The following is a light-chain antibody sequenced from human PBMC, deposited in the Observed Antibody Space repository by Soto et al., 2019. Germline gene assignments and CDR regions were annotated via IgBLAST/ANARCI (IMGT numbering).Light chain of an antibody. CDR2: STT. CDR1: TGAVTSTNY. CDR3: LLYYGGVHV. Sequence: QAVVTQEPSVTVSPGGTVTLTCASSTGAVTSTNYPNWFQQKPGQAPRPLIYSTTNKHSWTPARFSGSLLGGKAALTLSRVQPEDEAEYYCLLYYGGVHVFGTGTKVTVL. J-gene: IGLJ1*01. V-gene: IGLV7-43*01.